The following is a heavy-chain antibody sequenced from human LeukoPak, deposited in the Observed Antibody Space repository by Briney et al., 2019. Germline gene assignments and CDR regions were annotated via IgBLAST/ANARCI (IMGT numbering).Heavy chain of an antibody. V-gene: IGHV3-23*01. CDR1: GFTFSSYA. CDR2: ISGSGGSK. CDR3: ATARRYYDYVWGRPTYYFDY. J-gene: IGHJ4*02. Sequence: PGGSLRLSCAASGFTFSSYAMSWVRQAPGKGLEWVSDISGSGGSKYYADSVKGRFTISRDKSKNTLYLQMNSLRAEDTAVYYCATARRYYDYVWGRPTYYFDYWGQGTLVTVSS. D-gene: IGHD3-16*01.